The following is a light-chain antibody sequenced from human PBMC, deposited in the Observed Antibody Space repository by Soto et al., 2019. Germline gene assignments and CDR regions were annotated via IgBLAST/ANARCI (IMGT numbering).Light chain of an antibody. CDR1: QGVNTW. CDR3: QQANNMPLT. V-gene: IGKV1-12*01. J-gene: IGKJ4*01. CDR2: GAS. Sequence: DVHLTQSPSSVSASVGDRVTTTCRASQGVNTWLAWYQKKPGKAPRLLIYGASSLQSGVPLRFSGSGSGTDFALTISSLQPEDVGHYYCQQANNMPLTFGGGTKVDIK.